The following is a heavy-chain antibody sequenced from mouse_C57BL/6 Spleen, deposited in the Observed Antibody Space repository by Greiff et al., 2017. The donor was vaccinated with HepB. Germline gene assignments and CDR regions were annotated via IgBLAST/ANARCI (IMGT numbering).Heavy chain of an antibody. CDR2: INPNNGGT. Sequence: VQLQQSGPELVKPGASVKMSCKASGYTFTDYNMHWVKQSHGKSLEWIGYINPNNGGTSYNQKFKGKATLTVNKSSSTAYMELRSLTSEDSAVYYCAYDGYYDWFAYWGQGTLVTVSA. V-gene: IGHV1-22*01. CDR1: GYTFTDYN. D-gene: IGHD2-3*01. J-gene: IGHJ3*01. CDR3: AYDGYYDWFAY.